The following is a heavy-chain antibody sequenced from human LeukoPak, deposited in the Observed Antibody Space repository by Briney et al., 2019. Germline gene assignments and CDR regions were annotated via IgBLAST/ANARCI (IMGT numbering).Heavy chain of an antibody. V-gene: IGHV4-59*08. CDR3: ARHYYRSGGDFDY. CDR2: IYYSGST. Sequence: PSETLSLTCTVSGGSIDSNSWTWIRQPPGKGLEWIGYIYYSGSTNYNPSLKSRVTISVDTSKNQFSLKLSSVTAADTAVYYCARHYYRSGGDFDYWGQGTLVTVSS. D-gene: IGHD3-10*01. CDR1: GGSIDSNS. J-gene: IGHJ4*02.